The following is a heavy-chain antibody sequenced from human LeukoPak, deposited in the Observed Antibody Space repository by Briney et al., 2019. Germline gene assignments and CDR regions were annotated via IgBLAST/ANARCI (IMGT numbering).Heavy chain of an antibody. CDR1: GGSIGSSY. V-gene: IGHV4-4*07. CDR2: FFTGGST. Sequence: SETLSLTCTVSGGSIGSSYWSWNRQPGGKGLEWIGRFFTGGSTYYNPSLESRVTMSVDTSKNQFSLNLSSVTAADTAVYFCARGSGVAVGMDVWGQGTTVIVS. D-gene: IGHD6-19*01. J-gene: IGHJ6*02. CDR3: ARGSGVAVGMDV.